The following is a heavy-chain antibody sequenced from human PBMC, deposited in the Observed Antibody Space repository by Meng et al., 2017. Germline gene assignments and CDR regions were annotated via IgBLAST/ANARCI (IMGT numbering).Heavy chain of an antibody. J-gene: IGHJ4*02. D-gene: IGHD3-22*01. CDR3: ARGGYYDSSGYFVVAYYFDY. V-gene: IGHV1-69*05. CDR2: IIPIFGTA. Sequence: SVKVSCKASGGTFRSYAISWVRQAPGQGLEWMGGIIPIFGTANYAQKFQGRVTITTDESTSTAYMELSSLRSEDTAVYYCARGGYYDSSGYFVVAYYFDYWGQGTLVTVSS. CDR1: GGTFRSYA.